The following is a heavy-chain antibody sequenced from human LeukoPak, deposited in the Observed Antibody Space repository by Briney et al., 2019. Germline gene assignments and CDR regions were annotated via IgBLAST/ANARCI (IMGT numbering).Heavy chain of an antibody. CDR3: AKFGSYGPAADY. CDR2: ISGSGGST. D-gene: IGHD5-18*01. Sequence: GGSLRLSRAASGFTFNSYAMSWVRQAPGKGLEWVSAISGSGGSTYYADSVKGRFTISRDNSKNTLYLQMNSLRAEDTAVYYCAKFGSYGPAADYWGQGTLVTVSS. V-gene: IGHV3-23*01. J-gene: IGHJ4*02. CDR1: GFTFNSYA.